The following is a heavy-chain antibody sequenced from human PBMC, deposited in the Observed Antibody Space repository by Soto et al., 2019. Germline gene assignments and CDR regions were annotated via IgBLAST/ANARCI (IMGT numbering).Heavy chain of an antibody. CDR2: MNPNSGNT. J-gene: IGHJ4*02. D-gene: IGHD2-2*01. CDR3: ASAIGICSSTSCYANLYFDY. V-gene: IGHV1-8*01. Sequence: ASVKVSCKASGYTFTSYDINWVRQATGQGLEWMGWMNPNSGNTGYAQKFQGRVTMTRDTSTSTVYMELSSLRSEDTAVYYCASAIGICSSTSCYANLYFDYWGQGTLVTVSS. CDR1: GYTFTSYD.